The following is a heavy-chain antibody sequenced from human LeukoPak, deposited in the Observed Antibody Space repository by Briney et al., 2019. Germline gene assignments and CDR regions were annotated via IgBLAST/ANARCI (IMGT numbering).Heavy chain of an antibody. CDR1: GFTVSSNY. J-gene: IGHJ6*02. CDR3: ARVGPGLSYYYGMDV. CDR2: IYSGGST. Sequence: GGSLRLSCAASGFTVSSNYVSWVRQAPGKGLEWVSVIYSGGSTYYADSVKGRFTISRDNSKNTLYLQMNSLRAEDTAVYYCARVGPGLSYYYGMDVWGQGTTVTVSS. V-gene: IGHV3-66*01. D-gene: IGHD2-2*01.